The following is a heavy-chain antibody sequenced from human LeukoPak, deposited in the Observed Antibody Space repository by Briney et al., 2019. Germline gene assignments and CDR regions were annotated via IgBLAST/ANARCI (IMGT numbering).Heavy chain of an antibody. J-gene: IGHJ6*02. Sequence: SETLSLTCAVYGGSFSGYYWSWIRQPPGKGLEWIGEINHSGSTNYNPSLRSRVTISVDTSKNQFSLKLSSVTAADTAVYYCASCASSFIYGMDVWGQGTTVTVSS. CDR1: GGSFSGYY. D-gene: IGHD3-10*01. CDR2: INHSGST. V-gene: IGHV4-34*01. CDR3: ASCASSFIYGMDV.